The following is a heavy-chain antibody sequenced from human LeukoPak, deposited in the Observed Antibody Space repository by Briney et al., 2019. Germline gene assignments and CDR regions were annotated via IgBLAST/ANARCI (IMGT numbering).Heavy chain of an antibody. V-gene: IGHV4-59*08. CDR3: AGRKVFWSGYYGPSXXXDP. CDR1: GGSISSYY. Sequence: SETLSLTCTVSGGSISSYYWSWIRQPPGKGLEWIGYIYYSGSTNYNPSLKSRVTISVDTSKNQFSLKLSPVTAADTAVYYCAGRKVFWSGYYGPSXXXDPWGQGTLVTVSS. J-gene: IGHJ5*02. CDR2: IYYSGST. D-gene: IGHD3-3*01.